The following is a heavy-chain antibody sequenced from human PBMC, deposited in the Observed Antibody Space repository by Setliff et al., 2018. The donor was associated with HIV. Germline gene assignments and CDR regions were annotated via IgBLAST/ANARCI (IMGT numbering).Heavy chain of an antibody. CDR1: GASITTDDYY. CDR2: IYYSGST. Sequence: SETLSLTCNVSGASITTDDYYWNWIRQQPGKGLEWIGYIYYSGSTHYNPSLKSRITISIDTSKNLFSLKLSSVTAADTAVYYCARGLKAEYYYYYYMDVWGKGTTVTVSS. V-gene: IGHV4-31*03. CDR3: ARGLKAEYYYYYYMDV. J-gene: IGHJ6*03.